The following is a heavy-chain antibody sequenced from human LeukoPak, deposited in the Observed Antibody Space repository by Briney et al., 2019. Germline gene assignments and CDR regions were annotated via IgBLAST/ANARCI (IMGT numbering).Heavy chain of an antibody. CDR3: AREASGNYYVLDS. V-gene: IGHV3-11*06. Sequence: GGSLRLSCEASGFSFRNYLMSWFRQAPGKGLEWVSYITNSGRLTNYADAVKGRFTISRDSVKKSVYLEMTDLRAEDTAVYYCAREASGNYYVLDSWGQGTLVTVSS. CDR1: GFSFRNYL. CDR2: ITNSGRLT. J-gene: IGHJ4*02. D-gene: IGHD1-26*01.